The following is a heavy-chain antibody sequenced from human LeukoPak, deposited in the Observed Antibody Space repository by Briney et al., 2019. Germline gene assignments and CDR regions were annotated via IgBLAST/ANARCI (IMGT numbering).Heavy chain of an antibody. CDR1: GGFISSYY. V-gene: IGHV4-59*08. CDR3: ARLRFTDYYYYGMDV. J-gene: IGHJ6*02. D-gene: IGHD3-10*01. CDR2: IYYSGST. Sequence: SETLSLTCTVSGGFISSYYWSWIRQPPGKGPEWIGYIYYSGSTNYNPSLKSRVTISVDTSKNQFSLKLSSVTAADTAVYYCARLRFTDYYYYGMDVWGQGTTVTVSS.